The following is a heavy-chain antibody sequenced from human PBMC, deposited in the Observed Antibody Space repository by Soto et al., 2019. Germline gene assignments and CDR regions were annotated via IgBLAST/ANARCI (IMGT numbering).Heavy chain of an antibody. D-gene: IGHD2-15*01. J-gene: IGHJ4*02. V-gene: IGHV3-53*04. Sequence: EVQLVESGGGLVQPGGSLRLSCAASEFTVTSNYMSWVRQAPGKGLEWVSVIYSGGSTYYADFVKGRFTISRDNSKNTSYLQMNSLRAEDTAVYYCGRATYCTGGNCLLDYWGQGTLVTVSS. CDR1: EFTVTSNY. CDR3: GRATYCTGGNCLLDY. CDR2: IYSGGST.